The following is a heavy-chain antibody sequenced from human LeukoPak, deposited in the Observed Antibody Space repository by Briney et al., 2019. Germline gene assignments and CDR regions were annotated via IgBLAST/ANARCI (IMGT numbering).Heavy chain of an antibody. V-gene: IGHV3-9*01. J-gene: IGHJ4*02. Sequence: PGRSLRLSCAASGFTFDDYAMHWVRQAPGKGLEWVSGLSWNSGRIAYADSVKGRFTISRDNAKNSLYLQMNSLRAEDTALYYCARISGGSGYDSHDYWGQGTLVTVSS. D-gene: IGHD5-12*01. CDR1: GFTFDDYA. CDR3: ARISGGSGYDSHDY. CDR2: LSWNSGRI.